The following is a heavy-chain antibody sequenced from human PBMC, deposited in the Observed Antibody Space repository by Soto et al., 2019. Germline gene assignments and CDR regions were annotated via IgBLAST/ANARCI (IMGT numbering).Heavy chain of an antibody. D-gene: IGHD2-2*02. V-gene: IGHV4-59*01. CDR2: ISYSGDT. J-gene: IGHJ5*02. CDR3: ARGYCSSTICYIWDNWFDP. Sequence: LSLTCIVSGGSLISYYWSWIRQPPGKGLEWLGHISYSGDTNYNPSLKSRVTISVDTSKNQFSLKLSSVTAADTAVYYCARGYCSSTICYIWDNWFDPWGQGTLVTVS. CDR1: GGSLISYY.